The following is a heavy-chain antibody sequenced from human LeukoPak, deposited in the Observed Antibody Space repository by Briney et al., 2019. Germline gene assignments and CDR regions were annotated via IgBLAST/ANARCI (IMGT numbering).Heavy chain of an antibody. V-gene: IGHV5-51*01. CDR1: GYRFTSYW. Sequence: GGSLNIPFQGSGYRFTSYWIGWVPHIPRQGLGWVGIIYPGDSDTRYSPSFQGQVTISADKSISTAYLQWSSLKASDTAMYYCARIAAAGTIASWFDPWGQGTLVTVSS. CDR2: IYPGDSDT. CDR3: ARIAAAGTIASWFDP. J-gene: IGHJ5*02. D-gene: IGHD6-13*01.